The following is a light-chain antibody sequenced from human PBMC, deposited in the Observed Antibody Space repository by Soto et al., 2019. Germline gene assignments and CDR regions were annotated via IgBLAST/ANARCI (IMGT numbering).Light chain of an antibody. V-gene: IGKV1-5*03. CDR3: LQYNSYPWT. J-gene: IGKJ1*01. CDR1: QSISSW. CDR2: KAS. Sequence: DIQMTQSPSTLSASVGDRVTITCRASQSISSWLSWYQQGPGKPPKLLIYKASSLESGARSSCGGSGSGTEFTLTISSLEPDDFATYYCLQYNSYPWTFGQGTKVDIK.